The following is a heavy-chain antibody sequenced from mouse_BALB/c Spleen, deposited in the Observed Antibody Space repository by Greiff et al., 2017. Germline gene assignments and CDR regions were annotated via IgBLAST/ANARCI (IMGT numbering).Heavy chain of an antibody. Sequence: VQLQQSGPELVKPGASVKVSCKASGYSFTSYYMHWVKQSHGKSLEWIGYIDPFNGGTSYNQKFKGKATLTVDKSSSTAYMHLSSLTSEDSAVYYCARPYGNYGAWFAYWGQGTLVTVSA. V-gene: IGHV1S135*01. CDR3: ARPYGNYGAWFAY. CDR1: GYSFTSYY. CDR2: IDPFNGGT. D-gene: IGHD2-1*01. J-gene: IGHJ3*01.